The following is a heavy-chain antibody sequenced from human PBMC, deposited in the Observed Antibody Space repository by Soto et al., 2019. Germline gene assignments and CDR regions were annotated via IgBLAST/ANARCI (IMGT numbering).Heavy chain of an antibody. J-gene: IGHJ2*01. CDR3: APGGSYCSTTGCFCWYLDL. CDR1: GDSISSNRW. D-gene: IGHD2-2*01. Sequence: QVQLQESGPGLVRASGTLSLTCAVSGDSISSNRWWSWVRQPPGKGLEWIGETYHSGTTTYNTSPRSGFTISVVKTTIQFSLALSSVTAADTAAYYCAPGGSYCSTTGCFCWYLDLCGRGTLVAVSS. V-gene: IGHV4-4*02. CDR2: TYHSGTT.